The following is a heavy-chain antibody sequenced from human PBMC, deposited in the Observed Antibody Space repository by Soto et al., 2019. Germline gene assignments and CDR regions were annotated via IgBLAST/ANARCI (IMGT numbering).Heavy chain of an antibody. J-gene: IGHJ4*02. Sequence: SETLSLTCTVSGGSISSYYWSWIRQPPWKGLEWIGYIYYSGSTYYNPSLKSRVTISVDRSKNQFSLKLSSVTAADTAVYYCARGLDYGGNESFDYWGQGTLVTVSS. CDR1: GGSISSYY. CDR3: ARGLDYGGNESFDY. D-gene: IGHD4-17*01. V-gene: IGHV4-59*12. CDR2: IYYSGST.